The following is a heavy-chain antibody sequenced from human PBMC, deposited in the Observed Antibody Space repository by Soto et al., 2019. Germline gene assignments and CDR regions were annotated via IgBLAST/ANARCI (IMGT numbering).Heavy chain of an antibody. CDR2: MQPSTGRT. J-gene: IGHJ4*02. Sequence: ASVKVSCKASGYSFTSLDINWVRQTAGQELEWMGWMQPSTGRTGYAQKFQGRVTMTRDTSISTAYMELTTLTSDDTAFYYCARGVSAGVDYWGQGTLVTVSS. CDR1: GYSFTSLD. V-gene: IGHV1-8*01. CDR3: ARGVSAGVDY. D-gene: IGHD1-26*01.